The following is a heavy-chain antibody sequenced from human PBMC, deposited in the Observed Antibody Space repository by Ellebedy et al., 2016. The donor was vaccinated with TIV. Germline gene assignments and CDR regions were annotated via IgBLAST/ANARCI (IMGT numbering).Heavy chain of an antibody. CDR1: GFTFSSYW. J-gene: IGHJ4*02. D-gene: IGHD3-10*01. V-gene: IGHV3-7*03. CDR2: IKQHGSEK. CDR3: ARDGAWFGDFAFDY. Sequence: GGSLRLSXAASGFTFSSYWMSWVRQAPGKGLEWVANIKQHGSEKYYVDSVKGRFTISRDNAKNSLYLQMNSLRADDTAVYYCARDGAWFGDFAFDYWGQGTLVTVSS.